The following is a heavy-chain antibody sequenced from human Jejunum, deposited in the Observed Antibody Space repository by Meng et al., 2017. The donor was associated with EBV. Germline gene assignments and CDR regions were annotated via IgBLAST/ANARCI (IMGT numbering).Heavy chain of an antibody. CDR3: ARGGPDFGDYVPFDY. J-gene: IGHJ4*02. CDR2: IYHIGST. CDR1: GASITRGAYL. D-gene: IGHD4-17*01. V-gene: IGHV4-30-2*01. Sequence: QLELPDSGSGLVKPSQPLSLNCAVSGASITRGAYLWSWIRQPPGKGLEWIGNIYHIGSTYYNPSLKSRVTISVDRSKNQFSLKLTSVTAADTAVYYCARGGPDFGDYVPFDYWGQGTLVTVSS.